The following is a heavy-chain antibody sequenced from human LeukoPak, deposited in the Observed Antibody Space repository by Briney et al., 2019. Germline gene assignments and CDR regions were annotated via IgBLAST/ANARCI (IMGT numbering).Heavy chain of an antibody. V-gene: IGHV3-48*03. CDR1: GFTFSSYK. CDR2: ISSSGSNI. Sequence: GGSLRLSCAASGFTFSSYKMKWVRQAPGKGLEWVSYISSSGSNIYYEDSVKGRFTISRDNAKNSLFLQMNSLRAEDTAVYYCAREALGSCSSSTCFVDYWGQGTLVTVSS. D-gene: IGHD2-2*01. CDR3: AREALGSCSSSTCFVDY. J-gene: IGHJ4*02.